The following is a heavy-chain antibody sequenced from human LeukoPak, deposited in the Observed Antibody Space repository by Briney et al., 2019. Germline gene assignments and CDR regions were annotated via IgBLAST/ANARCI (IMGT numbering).Heavy chain of an antibody. CDR1: GGSISSYH. CDR3: ARDWVEMATIEGLSWFDP. V-gene: IGHV4-59*12. D-gene: IGHD5-24*01. J-gene: IGHJ5*02. CDR2: IYYSGST. Sequence: SETLSLTCTVSGGSISSYHWSWIRQPPGKGLEWIGNIYYSGSTNYNPSLKSRVTISLDTSKDQFSLKLSSVTAADTAVYYCARDWVEMATIEGLSWFDPWGQGTLVTVSS.